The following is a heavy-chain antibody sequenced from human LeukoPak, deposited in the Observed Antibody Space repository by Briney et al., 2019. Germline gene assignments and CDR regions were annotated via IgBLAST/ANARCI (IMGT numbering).Heavy chain of an antibody. V-gene: IGHV3-23*01. CDR3: AKHRMVRGLITDYYFDF. CDR2: ISGSGGST. J-gene: IGHJ4*02. Sequence: PGGSLRLSCGASGFTFSSYAMSWVRQAPGKGLEWVSTISGSGGSTYYADSVKGRFTISRDYSKTTLYLQMNSLRAEDTAVYYCAKHRMVRGLITDYYFDFWGQGILVTVSS. CDR1: GFTFSSYA. D-gene: IGHD3-10*01.